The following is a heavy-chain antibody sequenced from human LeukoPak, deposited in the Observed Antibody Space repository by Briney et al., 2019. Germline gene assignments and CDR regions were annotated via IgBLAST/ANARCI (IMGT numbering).Heavy chain of an antibody. CDR3: ARQQRQGWLRSGVDY. V-gene: IGHV4-59*08. CDR2: IYYSGST. D-gene: IGHD5-12*01. J-gene: IGHJ4*02. CDR1: GGSISGYY. Sequence: LETLSLTCTVSGGSISGYYWSWIRQPPGKGLEWIGYIYYSGSTNYNPSLKSRVTISVDTSKNQFSLKLSSVTAADTAVYYCARQQRQGWLRSGVDYWGQGTLVTVSS.